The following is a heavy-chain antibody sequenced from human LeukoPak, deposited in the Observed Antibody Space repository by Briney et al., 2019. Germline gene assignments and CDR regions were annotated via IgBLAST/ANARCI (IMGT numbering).Heavy chain of an antibody. CDR3: ARLSGTTWRDWFDP. CDR1: GGSITSHY. J-gene: IGHJ5*02. Sequence: PSETLSLTCTVSGGSITSHYWSWVRQPPGKGLEWIGYSHYSGTTNYNPSLKSRVTISVDTSKNQFSLRMTSVTAADTAVYYCARLSGTTWRDWFDPWGQGTLVTVSS. D-gene: IGHD1-14*01. V-gene: IGHV4-59*08. CDR2: SHYSGTT.